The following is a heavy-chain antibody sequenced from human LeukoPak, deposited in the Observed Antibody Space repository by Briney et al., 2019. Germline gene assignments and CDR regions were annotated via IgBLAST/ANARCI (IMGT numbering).Heavy chain of an antibody. V-gene: IGHV3-23*01. Sequence: GGSLRLSCAASGFTFSNYAMNWVRQAPGKGLEWVSGISGSSGTINYAAPVKGRFAISRDNSRNTLYLQMNSLRADDTAVYYCAKRLGDPRASDYWGQGTLVTVSS. CDR2: ISGSSGTI. CDR1: GFTFSNYA. J-gene: IGHJ4*02. CDR3: AKRLGDPRASDY. D-gene: IGHD2-21*02.